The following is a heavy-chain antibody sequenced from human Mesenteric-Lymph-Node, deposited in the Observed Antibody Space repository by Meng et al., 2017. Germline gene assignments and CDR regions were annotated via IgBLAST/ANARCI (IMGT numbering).Heavy chain of an antibody. J-gene: IGHJ4*02. Sequence: QGQLGESGGGVVQHGRSLRLSSAASGFTCGTYGMHWGRQAPGKAPVWVAVKWYDGTDKFYGDSVKGRFTISRDESKNTLFLQMNSLTVDDTAVYYCARADDNWIIIEYWGQGTLVTVSS. V-gene: IGHV3-33*01. D-gene: IGHD1-20*01. CDR1: GFTCGTYG. CDR2: KWYDGTDK. CDR3: ARADDNWIIIEY.